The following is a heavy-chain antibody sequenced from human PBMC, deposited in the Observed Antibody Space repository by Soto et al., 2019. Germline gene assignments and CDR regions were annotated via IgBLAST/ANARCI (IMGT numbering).Heavy chain of an antibody. CDR1: GGTFSSYA. CDR3: AITDIVVVPAAIKSTYGMDV. Sequence: QVQLVQSGAEVKKPGSSVKVSCKASGGTFSSYAISWVRQAPGQGLEWMGGIIPIFGTANYAQKFQGRVTSPADESTSTAYMELSSLRSEDTAVYYCAITDIVVVPAAIKSTYGMDVWGQGTTVTVSS. D-gene: IGHD2-2*01. J-gene: IGHJ6*02. CDR2: IIPIFGTA. V-gene: IGHV1-69*01.